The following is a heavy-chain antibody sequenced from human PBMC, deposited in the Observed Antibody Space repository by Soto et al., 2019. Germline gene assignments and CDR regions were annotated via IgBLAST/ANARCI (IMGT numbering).Heavy chain of an antibody. CDR3: AREGGYCSGGSCSAGDFDY. V-gene: IGHV1-69*12. J-gene: IGHJ4*02. D-gene: IGHD2-15*01. CDR2: IIPIFGTA. CDR1: GGTFSSYA. Sequence: QVQLVQSGAEVKKPGSSVKVSCKASGGTFSSYAISWVRQAPGQGLEWMGGIIPIFGTANYAQKFQGRVTITADESTSTAYMELRRLRSADTAVYYCAREGGYCSGGSCSAGDFDYWGQGTLVTVSS.